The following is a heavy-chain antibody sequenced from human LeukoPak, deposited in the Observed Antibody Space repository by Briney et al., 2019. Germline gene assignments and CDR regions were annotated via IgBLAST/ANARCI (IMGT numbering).Heavy chain of an antibody. V-gene: IGHV3-23*01. D-gene: IGHD5-18*01. CDR2: ISGSGGST. J-gene: IGHJ4*02. Sequence: GGSLRLPCAASGFTFSNSALSWVRQAPGKGLEWVSDISGSGGSTYYADSVKGRFTISRDNSKNTLYLQMNSLRAEDTAVYYCAKRIQSAMATGYWGQGTLVTVSS. CDR1: GFTFSNSA. CDR3: AKRIQSAMATGY.